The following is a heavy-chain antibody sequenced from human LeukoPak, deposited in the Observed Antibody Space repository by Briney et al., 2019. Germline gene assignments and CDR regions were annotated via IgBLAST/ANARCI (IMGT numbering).Heavy chain of an antibody. D-gene: IGHD3-10*01. J-gene: IGHJ4*02. V-gene: IGHV3-74*01. CDR1: GFTFSSSW. Sequence: GGSLRLSCAASGFTFSSSWMHWLRQAPGKGLVWVSRISSDGSSTSYADSVKGRFTISRDNAKSTLYLQMNSLRAEDTALYFCASHGYYGSGSYCHHWGQGTLVSVSA. CDR3: ASHGYYGSGSYCHH. CDR2: ISSDGSST.